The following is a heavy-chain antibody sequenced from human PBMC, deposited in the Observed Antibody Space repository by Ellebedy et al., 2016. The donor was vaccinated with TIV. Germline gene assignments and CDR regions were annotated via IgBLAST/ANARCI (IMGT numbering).Heavy chain of an antibody. CDR2: ISCYSGKT. CDR1: GYTFNRYG. CDR3: ARGSGPNWFDP. Sequence: AASVKVSCKASGYTFNRYGINWVRHAPGQGLEWMGWISCYSGKTEYSQKFQGRVTITTETSTTTGYMELRSLTSDDPAIYYCARGSGPNWFDPWGQGTLVAGSS. V-gene: IGHV1-18*01. D-gene: IGHD6-19*01. J-gene: IGHJ5*02.